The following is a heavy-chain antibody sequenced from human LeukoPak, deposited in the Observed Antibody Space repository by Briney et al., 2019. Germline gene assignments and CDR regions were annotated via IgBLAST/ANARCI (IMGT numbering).Heavy chain of an antibody. J-gene: IGHJ5*02. CDR1: GASSNSYY. CDR2: THPSGNT. CDR3: ARKAPKKGWFDP. V-gene: IGHV4-4*09. Sequence: SETLSLTCTVSGASSNSYYWSWIRQPPGKGLEWIGYTHPSGNTNYSPSLKSRVTISMDTSTNQFSLKLKSVTAADTAVYFCARKAPKKGWFDPWGQGTLVTVSS.